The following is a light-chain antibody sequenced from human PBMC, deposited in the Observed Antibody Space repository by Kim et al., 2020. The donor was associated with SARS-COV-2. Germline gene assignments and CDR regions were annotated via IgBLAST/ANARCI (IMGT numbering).Light chain of an antibody. CDR3: QQRSNWLYT. J-gene: IGKJ2*01. CDR2: DAS. V-gene: IGKV3-11*01. Sequence: LSPEQRATLSCRASQSVTYFVAWYQHKPGQAPRLLIYDASNRATGIPARFSGSGSGTDFTLTISSLEPEDFAIYYCQQRSNWLYTFGQGTKLEI. CDR1: QSVTYF.